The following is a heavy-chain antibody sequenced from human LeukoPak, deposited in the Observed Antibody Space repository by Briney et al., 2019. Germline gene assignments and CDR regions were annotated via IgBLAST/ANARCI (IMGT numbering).Heavy chain of an antibody. CDR2: TYYRSKWYN. Sequence: SQTLSLTCAISGDSVSSNSAAWNWIRQSPSRGLEWLGGTYYRSKWYNNYADSVKSRMTINPDTSKNQFSLLLSSVTPEDTAVYFCARELEGGTPWYYFDYWGQGTLVTVSS. CDR3: ARELEGGTPWYYFDY. J-gene: IGHJ4*02. V-gene: IGHV6-1*01. CDR1: GDSVSSNSAA. D-gene: IGHD1-26*01.